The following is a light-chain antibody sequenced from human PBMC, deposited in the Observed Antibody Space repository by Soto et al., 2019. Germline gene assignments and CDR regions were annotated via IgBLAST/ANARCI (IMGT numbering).Light chain of an antibody. CDR1: SSNIGAGYD. CDR3: QSYDSSLSVYYV. CDR2: GNS. J-gene: IGLJ1*01. Sequence: QSVLVQPPSVSGAPGQRVTISCTGSSSNIGAGYDVHWYQQLPGTAPKLLIYGNSNRPSGVPDRFSGSKSGTSASLAITGLQAEDDADYYCQSYDSSLSVYYVFGAGTKGTVL. V-gene: IGLV1-40*01.